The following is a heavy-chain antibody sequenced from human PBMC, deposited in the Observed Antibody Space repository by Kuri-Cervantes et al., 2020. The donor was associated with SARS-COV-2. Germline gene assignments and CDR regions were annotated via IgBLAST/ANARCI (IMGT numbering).Heavy chain of an antibody. CDR3: ARGQDSYGYNWFDP. Sequence: SETLSLTRTVSGGSISSGSYYWSWIRQPAGKGLEWIGHIYTSGSTNYNPSLKSRVTISVDTSKNQFSLKLSSVTAADTAVYYCARGQDSYGYNWFDPWGQGTLVTVSS. CDR1: GGSISSGSYY. D-gene: IGHD5-18*01. CDR2: IYTSGST. V-gene: IGHV4-61*09. J-gene: IGHJ5*02.